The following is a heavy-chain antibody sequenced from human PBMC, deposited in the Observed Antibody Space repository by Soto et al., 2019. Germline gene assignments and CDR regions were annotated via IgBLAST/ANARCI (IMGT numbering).Heavy chain of an antibody. CDR2: IDTDGGGT. CDR3: AKETYSGPLDY. CDR1: GFTLGSHR. D-gene: IGHD2-15*01. Sequence: GGSLRLSCAASGFTLGSHRIHWVRQPPGKGLEWVSRIDTDGGGTSYADSVKGRFTISTDNAKNTVYLQMNSLRDEDTAVYYCAKETYSGPLDYWGQGTLVTVSS. V-gene: IGHV3-74*01. J-gene: IGHJ4*02.